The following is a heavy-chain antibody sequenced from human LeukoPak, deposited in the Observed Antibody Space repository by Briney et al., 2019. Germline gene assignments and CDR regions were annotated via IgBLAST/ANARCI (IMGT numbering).Heavy chain of an antibody. CDR3: ARVTPGYCSGGSCHDY. V-gene: IGHV1-2*02. J-gene: IGHJ4*02. CDR2: INPNSGGT. D-gene: IGHD2-15*01. CDR1: GYTFTSYY. Sequence: ASVKVSCKASGYTFTSYYMHWVRQAPGQGLEWMGWINPNSGGTNYAQKFQGRVTMTRDTSISTAYMELSRLRSDDTAVYYCARVTPGYCSGGSCHDYWGQGTLVTVSS.